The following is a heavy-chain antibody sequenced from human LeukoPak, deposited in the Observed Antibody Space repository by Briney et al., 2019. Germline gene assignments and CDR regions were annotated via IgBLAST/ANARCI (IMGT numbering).Heavy chain of an antibody. CDR1: GYTFTSYG. CDR3: ARMYYYDSSGYYHRYWYFDL. J-gene: IGHJ2*01. V-gene: IGHV1-18*01. CDR2: ICAYNGNT. Sequence: ASVKVSCKASGYTFTSYGISWVRQAPGQGLEWMGWICAYNGNTNYAQKLQGRVTMTTDTSTSTAYMELRSLRSDDTAVYYCARMYYYDSSGYYHRYWYFDLWGRGTLVTVSS. D-gene: IGHD3-22*01.